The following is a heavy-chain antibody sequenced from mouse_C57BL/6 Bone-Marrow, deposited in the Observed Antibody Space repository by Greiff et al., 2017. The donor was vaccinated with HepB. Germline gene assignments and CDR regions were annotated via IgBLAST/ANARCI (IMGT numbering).Heavy chain of an antibody. Sequence: QVQLQQSGAELVRPRTSVKVSCKASGYAFTNYLIEWVKQRPGQGLEWIGVINPGSGGTNYNEKFKGKATLTADKSSSTAYMQLSSLTSEDSAVYFCARFDYDEGFAYWGQGTLVTVSA. CDR1: GYAFTNYL. CDR3: ARFDYDEGFAY. D-gene: IGHD2-4*01. V-gene: IGHV1-54*01. CDR2: INPGSGGT. J-gene: IGHJ3*01.